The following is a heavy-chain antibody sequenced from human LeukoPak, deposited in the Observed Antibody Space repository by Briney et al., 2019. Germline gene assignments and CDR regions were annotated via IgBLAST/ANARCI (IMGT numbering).Heavy chain of an antibody. CDR2: IHHSGST. D-gene: IGHD5-12*01. CDR1: GGSISSGGYS. Sequence: SQTLSLTCAVSGGSISSGGYSWSWIRQPPGKGLEWIVYIHHSGSTYYNPSLKSRVTISVDRSKNQFSLKLSSVTAADTAVYYRARVSQYSGYQDKYFDYWGQGTLVTVSS. CDR3: ARVSQYSGYQDKYFDY. V-gene: IGHV4-30-2*01. J-gene: IGHJ4*02.